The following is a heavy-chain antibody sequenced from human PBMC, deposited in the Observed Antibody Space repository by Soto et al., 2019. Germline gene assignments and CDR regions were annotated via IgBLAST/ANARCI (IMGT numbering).Heavy chain of an antibody. CDR3: ARLIYYSDLEWLPLFRGTHWFDP. V-gene: IGHV4-59*08. CDR2: IYYSGST. CDR1: GGSISSYY. J-gene: IGHJ5*02. D-gene: IGHD3-3*01. Sequence: QVQLQESGPGLVKPSETLSLTCTVSGGSISSYYWSWIRQPPGKGLEWIGYIYYSGSTNYNPSLKSRVTISVDTSKNQFSLKLSSVTAADTAVYYCARLIYYSDLEWLPLFRGTHWFDPWGQGTLVTVSS.